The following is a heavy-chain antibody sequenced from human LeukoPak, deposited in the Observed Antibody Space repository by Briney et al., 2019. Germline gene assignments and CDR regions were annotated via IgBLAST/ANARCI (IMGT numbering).Heavy chain of an antibody. Sequence: PSETLSLTCAVYGGSFSGYYWSWIRQPPGKGLEWIGEINHSGSTNYNPSLKSRVTISVDTSKNQFSLKLSSVTAADTAVYYCAREKDYYYGSGSYYFDYWGQGTLVTVSS. CDR2: INHSGST. J-gene: IGHJ4*02. CDR3: AREKDYYYGSGSYYFDY. V-gene: IGHV4-34*01. D-gene: IGHD3-10*01. CDR1: GGSFSGYY.